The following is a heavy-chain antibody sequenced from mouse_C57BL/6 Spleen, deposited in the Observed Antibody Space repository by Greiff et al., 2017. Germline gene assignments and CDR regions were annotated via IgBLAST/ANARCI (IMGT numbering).Heavy chain of an antibody. V-gene: IGHV1-52*01. Sequence: VQLQQPGAELVRPGSSVKLSCKVSGYTFTSYWMYWVKQRPIQGLEWIGNIDPSDSETHYNQKFKDKATLTVDKSSSTAYMQLSSLTSEDSAVYYCARSDYGSSYWYFDVWGTGTTVTVSS. D-gene: IGHD1-1*01. CDR1: GYTFTSYW. CDR2: IDPSDSET. J-gene: IGHJ1*03. CDR3: ARSDYGSSYWYFDV.